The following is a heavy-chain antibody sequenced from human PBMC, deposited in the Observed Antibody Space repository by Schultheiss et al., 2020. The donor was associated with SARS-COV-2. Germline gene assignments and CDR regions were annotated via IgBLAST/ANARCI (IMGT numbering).Heavy chain of an antibody. CDR2: ISSSGSTI. CDR3: ARDEAYSSGWYPIDY. CDR1: GFTFSDYY. J-gene: IGHJ4*02. D-gene: IGHD6-19*01. Sequence: AGSLRLSCAASGFTFSDYYMSWIRQAPGKGLEWVSYISSSGSTIYYADSVKGRFTISRDNAKNSLYLQMNSLRAEDTAVYYCARDEAYSSGWYPIDYWGQGTLVTVSS. V-gene: IGHV3-11*04.